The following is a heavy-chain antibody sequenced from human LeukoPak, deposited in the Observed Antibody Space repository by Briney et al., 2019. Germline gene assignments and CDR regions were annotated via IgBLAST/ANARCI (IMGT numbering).Heavy chain of an antibody. D-gene: IGHD2-2*01. CDR3: ATVGYCSSTSCYLSAFDI. Sequence: GASVKVSCKASGYTFTSYVISWVRPAPGQGIEWMGWISAYNGNTNYAQKLQGRVTMTTDTSTSAAYMELRSLRSDDTAVYYCATVGYCSSTSCYLSAFDIWGQGTMVTVSS. CDR2: ISAYNGNT. CDR1: GYTFTSYV. J-gene: IGHJ3*02. V-gene: IGHV1-18*01.